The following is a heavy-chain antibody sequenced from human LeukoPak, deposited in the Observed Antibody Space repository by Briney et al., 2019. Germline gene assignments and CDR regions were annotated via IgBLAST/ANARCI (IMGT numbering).Heavy chain of an antibody. D-gene: IGHD3-10*01. Sequence: PGGSLRLSCAASGFTFSSYWMHWVRQAPGKGLVWVSRINSDGSSTSYADSVKGRFTISRDNAKNMLYLQMNSLRAEDTAVYYCARGTHGSGSFDYWGQGTLVTVSS. J-gene: IGHJ4*02. CDR2: INSDGSST. V-gene: IGHV3-74*01. CDR1: GFTFSSYW. CDR3: ARGTHGSGSFDY.